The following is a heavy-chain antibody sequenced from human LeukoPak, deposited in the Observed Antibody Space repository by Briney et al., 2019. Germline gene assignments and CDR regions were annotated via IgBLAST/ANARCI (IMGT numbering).Heavy chain of an antibody. CDR2: INYSGST. CDR1: GGSVSSDY. J-gene: IGHJ2*01. D-gene: IGHD3-22*01. Sequence: SETLSLTCTVSGGSVSSDYWNWIRQPPGKELEWFGFINYSGSTNYRPSFESRATISRDTSKNQFSLKLSSVTAADTAVYYCARVLRAYDRSGLYFWYFDLWGRGALVTVSS. CDR3: ARVLRAYDRSGLYFWYFDL. V-gene: IGHV4-59*02.